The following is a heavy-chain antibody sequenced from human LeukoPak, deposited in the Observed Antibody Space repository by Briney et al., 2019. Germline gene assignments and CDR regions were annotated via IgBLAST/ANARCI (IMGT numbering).Heavy chain of an antibody. CDR1: GYTFISYN. V-gene: IGHV1-8*01. CDR2: VNPNSGNT. D-gene: IGHD6-19*01. CDR3: ARIPLLAVAEDY. Sequence: ASVKVSCKASGYTFISYNINWLRQATGQGLEWMGWVNPNSGNTGYAQKFQGRVTMTRNTSISTAYMELSSLRSEDTAVYYCARIPLLAVAEDYWGQGTLVTVSS. J-gene: IGHJ4*02.